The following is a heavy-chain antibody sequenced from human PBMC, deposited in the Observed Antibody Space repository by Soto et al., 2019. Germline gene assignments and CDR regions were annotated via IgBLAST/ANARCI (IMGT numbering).Heavy chain of an antibody. CDR1: GGSISSSSYY. Sequence: QLQLQESGPGLVKPSETLSLTCTVSGGSISSSSYYWGWIRQPPGKGLQWIGSIYYSGSTYYNPSLKSRVTISVDTSKNQFSLKLSSVTAADTAVYYCARRGRLAQYYFDYWGQGTLVTVSS. J-gene: IGHJ4*02. V-gene: IGHV4-39*01. CDR2: IYYSGST. CDR3: ARRGRLAQYYFDY. D-gene: IGHD6-19*01.